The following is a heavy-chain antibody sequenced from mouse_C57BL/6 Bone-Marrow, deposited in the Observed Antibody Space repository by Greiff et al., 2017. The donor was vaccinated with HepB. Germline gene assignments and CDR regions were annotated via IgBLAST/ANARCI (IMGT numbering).Heavy chain of an antibody. Sequence: QVQLQQPGAELVKPGASVKMSCKASGYTFTSYWITWVKQRPGQGLEWIGDIYPGSGSTNYNEKFKSKPTLTVDTSSSTAYMQLSSLTSEDSAVYYCARSRFEIYYYGSSSHYYAMDYWGQGTSVTVSS. D-gene: IGHD1-1*01. CDR2: IYPGSGST. CDR1: GYTFTSYW. J-gene: IGHJ4*01. V-gene: IGHV1-55*01. CDR3: ARSRFEIYYYGSSSHYYAMDY.